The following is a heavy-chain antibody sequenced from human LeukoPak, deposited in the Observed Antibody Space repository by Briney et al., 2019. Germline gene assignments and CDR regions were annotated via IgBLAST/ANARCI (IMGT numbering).Heavy chain of an antibody. D-gene: IGHD6-19*01. V-gene: IGHV4-59*08. CDR2: IYYSGST. CDR3: ARHAGYSSGWSGDYFDY. CDR1: GGSISSYY. J-gene: IGHJ4*02. Sequence: SETLSLTCTVSGGSISSYYWSWIRQPPGKGLEWIGYIYYSGSTNYNPSLKSRVTISVDTSKNQFSLKLSSVTAAVTAVYYCARHAGYSSGWSGDYFDYWGQGTLVTVSS.